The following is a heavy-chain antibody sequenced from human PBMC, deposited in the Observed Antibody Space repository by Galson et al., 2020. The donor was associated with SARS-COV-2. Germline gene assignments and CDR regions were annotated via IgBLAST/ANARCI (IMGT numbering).Heavy chain of an antibody. CDR2: IRSSGSTI. Sequence: GSLRLSCAGSGFTFSDYYMSWIRQAPGKGLEWVSYIRSSGSTIYYADSVKGRFTISRDNAKNSLYLQMNSLRAEDTAVYYCARDYSSITIFGVVTKYGMDVWGQGTTVTVSS. V-gene: IGHV3-11*01. J-gene: IGHJ6*02. D-gene: IGHD3-3*01. CDR3: ARDYSSITIFGVVTKYGMDV. CDR1: GFTFSDYY.